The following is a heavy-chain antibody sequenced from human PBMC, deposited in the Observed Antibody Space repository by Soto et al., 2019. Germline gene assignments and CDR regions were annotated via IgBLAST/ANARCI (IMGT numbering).Heavy chain of an antibody. CDR1: GYTFTGYY. Sequence: ASVKVSCKASGYTFTGYYMHWARQAPGQGLEWMGWINPNSGGTNYAQKFQGWVTMTRDTSISTAYMELSSLRSEDTAVYYCARVPSSGWYWYFDLWGRGTLVTAPQ. J-gene: IGHJ2*01. V-gene: IGHV1-2*04. CDR3: ARVPSSGWYWYFDL. CDR2: INPNSGGT. D-gene: IGHD6-19*01.